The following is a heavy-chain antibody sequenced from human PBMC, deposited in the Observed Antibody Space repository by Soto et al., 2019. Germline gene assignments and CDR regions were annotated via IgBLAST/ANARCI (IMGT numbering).Heavy chain of an antibody. J-gene: IGHJ3*01. CDR3: AREGTLRTDAFDL. CDR1: GYTFTGYY. V-gene: IGHV1-2*02. D-gene: IGHD3-16*01. CDR2: INPNSGGT. Sequence: ASVKVSCKASGYTFTGYYMHWVRQAPGQGLEWMGWINPNSGGTNYAQKLQDRVTMTRDTSTTTAYMELRSLTSDDTALYFCAREGTLRTDAFDLWGQGTMVTVSS.